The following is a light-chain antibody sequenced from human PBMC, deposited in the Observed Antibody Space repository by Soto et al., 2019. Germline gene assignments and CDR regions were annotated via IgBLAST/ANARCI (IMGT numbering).Light chain of an antibody. CDR2: DVS. J-gene: IGLJ2*01. CDR1: SSDVGGYNY. CDR3: CSYAGSYTPVV. Sequence: QSALTQPRSVSGSPGQSVTISCTGTSSDVGGYNYVSWYQQHPGKAPKLMIYDVSKRPSGVPDRFSGSKSGNTASLTISGLQAEDEADYYCCSYAGSYTPVVFGGGTKXTVL. V-gene: IGLV2-11*01.